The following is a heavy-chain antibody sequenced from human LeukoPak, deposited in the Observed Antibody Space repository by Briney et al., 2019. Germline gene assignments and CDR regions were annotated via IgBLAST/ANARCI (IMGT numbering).Heavy chain of an antibody. CDR1: GYTFTGYY. J-gene: IGHJ5*02. Sequence: ASVKVSCKASGYTFTGYYMHWVRQAPGQGLDWMGWINPNSGGTNFAQKFQGRVTMTRDTSTSTAYMELSRLRSDDTAVYYCARARGDIVVVPAAIWFDPWGQGTLVTVSS. CDR2: INPNSGGT. CDR3: ARARGDIVVVPAAIWFDP. V-gene: IGHV1-2*02. D-gene: IGHD2-2*01.